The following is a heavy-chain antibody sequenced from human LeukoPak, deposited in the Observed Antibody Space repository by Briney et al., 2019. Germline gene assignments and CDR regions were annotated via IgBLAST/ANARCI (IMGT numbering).Heavy chain of an antibody. D-gene: IGHD3-3*01. J-gene: IGHJ4*02. V-gene: IGHV3-48*01. Sequence: PGGSLRLSCAASGFTLSSYSMNWVRQAPGKGLEWVSYISSSSSTIYYADSVKGRFTISRDNAKNSLYLQMNSLRAEDTAVYYCVPDFWSGYIPDYWGQGTLVTVSS. CDR1: GFTLSSYS. CDR3: VPDFWSGYIPDY. CDR2: ISSSSSTI.